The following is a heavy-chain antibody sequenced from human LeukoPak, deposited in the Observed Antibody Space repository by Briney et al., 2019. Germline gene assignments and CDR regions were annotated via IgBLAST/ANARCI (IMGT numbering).Heavy chain of an antibody. V-gene: IGHV3-74*01. CDR3: ARDPVGATGAFDI. D-gene: IGHD1-26*01. Sequence: SGVSLRLSCVASGFTFSSYWMHWVRQAPGKELVWVSRINSDGSSTSYADSVKGRFTISRDNAKNTLYLQMNSLRAEDTAVYYCARDPVGATGAFDIWGQGTMVTVSS. CDR1: GFTFSSYW. CDR2: INSDGSST. J-gene: IGHJ3*02.